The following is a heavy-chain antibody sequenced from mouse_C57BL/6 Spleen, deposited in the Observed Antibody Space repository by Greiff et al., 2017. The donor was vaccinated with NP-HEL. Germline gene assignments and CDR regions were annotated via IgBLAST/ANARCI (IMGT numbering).Heavy chain of an antibody. V-gene: IGHV6-3*01. CDR2: IRLKSDNYAT. D-gene: IGHD2-5*01. J-gene: IGHJ4*01. Sequence: EVKLEESGGGLVQPGGSMKLSCVASGFTFSNYWMNWVRQSPEKGLEWVAQIRLKSDNYATHYAESVKGRFTISRDDSKSSVYLQMNNLRAEDTGIYYCTETPSYYSNLYAMDYWGQGTSVTVSS. CDR3: TETPSYYSNLYAMDY. CDR1: GFTFSNYW.